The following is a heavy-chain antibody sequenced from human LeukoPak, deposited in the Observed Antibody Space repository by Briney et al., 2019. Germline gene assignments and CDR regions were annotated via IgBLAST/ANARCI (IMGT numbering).Heavy chain of an antibody. CDR3: ARDGYGDYPEGSDY. CDR2: IYSGGST. J-gene: IGHJ4*02. V-gene: IGHV3-66*01. D-gene: IGHD4-17*01. Sequence: GGSLRLSCAASGFTVSSNYMSWVRQAPGKGLEWVSVIYSGGSTYYAGSVKGRFTISRDNSKNTLYLQMNGLRAEDTAVYYCARDGYGDYPEGSDYWGQGTLVTVSS. CDR1: GFTVSSNY.